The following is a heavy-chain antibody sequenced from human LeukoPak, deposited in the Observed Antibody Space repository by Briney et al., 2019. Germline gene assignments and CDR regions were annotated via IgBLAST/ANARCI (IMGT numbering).Heavy chain of an antibody. V-gene: IGHV3-74*01. CDR2: IKSDGSST. CDR3: ARDESGCSGGTCYLGYDY. J-gene: IGHJ4*02. D-gene: IGHD2-15*01. Sequence: PGGSLRLSCAASGFTFSRYWMHWVRQAPGKGLVWVSRIKSDGSSTSYADSVKGRFTISRDNAKNTLYLQMNNLRAEDTAVYYCARDESGCSGGTCYLGYDYWGQGTLVTVSS. CDR1: GFTFSRYW.